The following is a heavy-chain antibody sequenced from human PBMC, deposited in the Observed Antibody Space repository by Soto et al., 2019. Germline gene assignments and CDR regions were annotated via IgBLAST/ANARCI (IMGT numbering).Heavy chain of an antibody. Sequence: PGGSLRLSCASSVFRFSNYAMRWVRQAPGRGLEWVSGILDNGGSTYYADSVKGRFTISRDNSKNTLYLQMNSLRAEDTAIYYCAKDWAAVVPPEDYWGQGTLVTVSS. J-gene: IGHJ4*02. D-gene: IGHD2-2*01. CDR1: VFRFSNYA. CDR3: AKDWAAVVPPEDY. V-gene: IGHV3-23*01. CDR2: ILDNGGST.